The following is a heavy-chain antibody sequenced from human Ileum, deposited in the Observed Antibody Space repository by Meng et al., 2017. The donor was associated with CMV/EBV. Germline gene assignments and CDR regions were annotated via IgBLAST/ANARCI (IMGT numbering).Heavy chain of an antibody. CDR3: AKDSGRWCDY. CDR2: IYYSGMT. V-gene: IGHV4-59*01. CDR1: GDSLPGSF. Sequence: ESLKISCTVSGDSLPGSFWSWIRQAPGKDLEWVGYIYYSGMTVYNPSLKSRLTMSIDTSRNQFSLRLTSVTAADTAVYYCAKDSGRWCDYWGQGTPVTVSS. J-gene: IGHJ4*02. D-gene: IGHD1-26*01.